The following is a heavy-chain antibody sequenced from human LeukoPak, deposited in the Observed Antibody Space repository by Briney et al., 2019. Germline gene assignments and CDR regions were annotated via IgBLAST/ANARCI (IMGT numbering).Heavy chain of an antibody. V-gene: IGHV3-7*01. J-gene: IGHJ6*03. Sequence: GWSLTLSCAASGFTFSSYWMNWLRQAPAMGLEWVANINRDGSENSAVAYVRGRFSIVRGKAKNSLYLQRNSRRAEDTAVYYWARITWGSPQGYIDVWGKGNSVTVSS. D-gene: IGHD3-16*01. CDR2: INRDGSEN. CDR3: ARITWGSPQGYIDV. CDR1: GFTFSSYW.